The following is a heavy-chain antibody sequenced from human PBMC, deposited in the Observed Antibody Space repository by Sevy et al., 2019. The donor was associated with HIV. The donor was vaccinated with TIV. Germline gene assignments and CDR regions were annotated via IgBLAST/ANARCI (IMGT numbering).Heavy chain of an antibody. J-gene: IGHJ4*02. Sequence: GGSLRLSCVTSGFTSKKFDMHWVRQAPGKGPEWVAIISYDESTKYYAYSVKGSFITSRDISKNTLYLQMDRLTTEDTAVEYCAKDGYYYGPKSFPDYWGQGTQVTVSS. D-gene: IGHD3-22*01. V-gene: IGHV3-30*18. CDR2: ISYDESTK. CDR1: GFTSKKFD. CDR3: AKDGYYYGPKSFPDY.